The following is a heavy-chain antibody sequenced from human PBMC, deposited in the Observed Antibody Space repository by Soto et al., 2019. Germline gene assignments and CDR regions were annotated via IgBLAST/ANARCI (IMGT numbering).Heavy chain of an antibody. Sequence: SETLSLTCTVSGGSISGYFWSWIRQPAGKGLDWIGRIYSSGSTNYNPSLNSRITMSVDTSKNQFSLRLSSVSAADTAVYYCARAYDSNGNHAFDIWGQGTLVTVSS. J-gene: IGHJ3*02. CDR3: ARAYDSNGNHAFDI. V-gene: IGHV4-4*07. CDR2: IYSSGST. D-gene: IGHD3-22*01. CDR1: GGSISGYF.